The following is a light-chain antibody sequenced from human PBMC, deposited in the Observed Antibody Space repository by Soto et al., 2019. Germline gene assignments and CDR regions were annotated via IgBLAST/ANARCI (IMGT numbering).Light chain of an antibody. J-gene: IGLJ1*01. Sequence: QSVLTQPRSVSGSPGQSVTISCTGTSSDVGAFDFVSWYQQCPGQAPKPMIYDVTKRPSRVPDRFSGSKSGNTAFLTISGLRAEDEAEYYCCSYAGTYTAYVFGTGTKLTVL. CDR2: DVT. V-gene: IGLV2-11*01. CDR3: CSYAGTYTAYV. CDR1: SSDVGAFDF.